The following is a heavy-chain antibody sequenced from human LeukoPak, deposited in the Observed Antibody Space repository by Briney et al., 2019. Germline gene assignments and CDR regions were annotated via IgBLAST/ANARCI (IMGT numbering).Heavy chain of an antibody. CDR2: ISGGGGST. Sequence: GGSLRLSCAAAGFTFCNYAMSWVRQAPGKGLAWVSIISGGGGSTYYADSVKGRFTISRENSKNTLYLQMNSLRAEDTAVYYCAKPYSCGWVAFDIWGQATVVTVSS. CDR3: AKPYSCGWVAFDI. V-gene: IGHV3-23*01. J-gene: IGHJ3*02. CDR1: GFTFCNYA. D-gene: IGHD6-19*01.